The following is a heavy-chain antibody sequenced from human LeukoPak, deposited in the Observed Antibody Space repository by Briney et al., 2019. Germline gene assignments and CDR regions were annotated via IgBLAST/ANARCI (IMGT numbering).Heavy chain of an antibody. Sequence: ASVKVSCKASGYAFTSYAIHWVRQAPGQRLEWMGWISAGNGNTKYSQNFQGRVTFISNTSATTAFMELSSLRSEDAAVYYCARDSGSGSNDYWGQGTLVTVSS. V-gene: IGHV1-3*01. CDR2: ISAGNGNT. CDR3: ARDSGSGSNDY. D-gene: IGHD1-26*01. J-gene: IGHJ4*02. CDR1: GYAFTSYA.